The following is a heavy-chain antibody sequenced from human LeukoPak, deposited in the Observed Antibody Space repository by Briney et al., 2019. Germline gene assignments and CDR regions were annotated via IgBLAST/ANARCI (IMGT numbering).Heavy chain of an antibody. D-gene: IGHD6-6*01. CDR1: GFTFSSYS. J-gene: IGHJ4*02. CDR3: ARAHSGSSFDY. V-gene: IGHV3-21*01. Sequence: GGSLRLSCAASGFTFSSYSMNWVRQAPGKGLEWVSSVSSSSSYIHYADSVKGRFTISRDNAKNSLYLQVNSLRAEDTAVYYCARAHSGSSFDYWGQGTLVTVSS. CDR2: VSSSSSYI.